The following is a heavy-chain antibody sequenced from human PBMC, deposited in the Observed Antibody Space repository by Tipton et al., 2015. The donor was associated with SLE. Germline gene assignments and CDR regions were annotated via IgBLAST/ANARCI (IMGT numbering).Heavy chain of an antibody. J-gene: IGHJ3*02. V-gene: IGHV4-34*01. CDR1: GGSFSGYY. D-gene: IGHD1-26*01. CDR3: ARRWELPGAFDI. Sequence: TLSLTCAVYGGSFSGYYWSWIRQPPGKGLEWIGEINHSGSTNYNPSLKSRVTISVDTSKNQFSLKLSSVTAADTAVYYCARRWELPGAFDIWGQGTMVTVSS. CDR2: INHSGST.